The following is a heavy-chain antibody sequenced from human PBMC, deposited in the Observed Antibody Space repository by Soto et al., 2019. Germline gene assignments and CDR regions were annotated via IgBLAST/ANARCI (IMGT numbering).Heavy chain of an antibody. V-gene: IGHV3-11*01. J-gene: IGHJ6*02. D-gene: IGHD2-2*01. CDR2: ISSSGSTI. CDR1: GFTFSDYY. CDR3: ARDIHCSSTSCYLFGLLRGRSRIGMDF. Sequence: GGYLRLSCAASGFTFSDYYMSWIRQAPGKGLEWVSYISSSGSTIYYADSVKGRFTISRDNAKNSLYLQMNSLRAEDTAVYYCARDIHCSSTSCYLFGLLRGRSRIGMDFRGQGPMVTVSS.